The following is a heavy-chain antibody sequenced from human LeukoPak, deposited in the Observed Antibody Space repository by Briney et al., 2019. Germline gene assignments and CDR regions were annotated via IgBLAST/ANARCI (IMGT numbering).Heavy chain of an antibody. CDR3: ARHLALVMPDY. J-gene: IGHJ4*02. CDR1: GYSISSGYY. CDR2: IYYSGST. D-gene: IGHD2-21*01. V-gene: IGHV4-38-2*02. Sequence: SETLSLTCTVSGYSISSGYYWGWIRQPPGKGLEWIGSIYYSGSTYYNPSLNSRVTISVDPSKNQFSLKLSSVTGADTAVYYCARHLALVMPDYWGQGTLVTVSS.